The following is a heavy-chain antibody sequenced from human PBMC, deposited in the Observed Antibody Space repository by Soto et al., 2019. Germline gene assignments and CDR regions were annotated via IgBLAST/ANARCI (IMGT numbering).Heavy chain of an antibody. CDR1: GYSFTSYW. V-gene: IGHV5-51*01. J-gene: IGHJ6*03. D-gene: IGHD3-3*01. Sequence: PGESLKISCKGSGYSFTSYWIGWVRQMPGKGLEWMGIIYPGDSDTRYSPSFQGQVTISADKSISTAYLQWSSLKASDTAMYYCVRHEKPYYDFWSGPIYYMDVWGKGTTVTVSS. CDR3: VRHEKPYYDFWSGPIYYMDV. CDR2: IYPGDSDT.